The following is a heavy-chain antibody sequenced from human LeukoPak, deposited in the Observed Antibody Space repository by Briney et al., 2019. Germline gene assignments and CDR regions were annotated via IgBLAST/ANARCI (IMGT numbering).Heavy chain of an antibody. CDR2: ISGDGGST. Sequence: GGSLRLSCAASGFTFDDYAMHWVRQAPGKGLEWVSLISGDGGSTYYADSVKGRFTISRDNSKNSLYLQMNSLRTEDTALYYCAKDKLRFPRRGWFDPWGQGTLVTVSS. D-gene: IGHD3-3*01. J-gene: IGHJ5*02. CDR3: AKDKLRFPRRGWFDP. V-gene: IGHV3-43*02. CDR1: GFTFDDYA.